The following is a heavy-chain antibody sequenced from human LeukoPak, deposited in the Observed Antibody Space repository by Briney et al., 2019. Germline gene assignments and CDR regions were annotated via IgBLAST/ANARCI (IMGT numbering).Heavy chain of an antibody. V-gene: IGHV4-59*01. CDR3: ARGDGYNAY. D-gene: IGHD5-24*01. J-gene: IGHJ4*02. CDR2: IYYSGST. Sequence: PSETLSLTCTVSGGSISRYYWNWFRQPPGKGLEWIGYIYYSGSTTYNPSLKSRVTISVDTPKNQFSLKLSSVTAADTAVYYCARGDGYNAYWGQGTLVTVSS. CDR1: GGSISRYY.